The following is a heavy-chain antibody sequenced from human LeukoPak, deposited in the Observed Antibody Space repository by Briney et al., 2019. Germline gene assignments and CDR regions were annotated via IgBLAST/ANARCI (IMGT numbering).Heavy chain of an antibody. CDR1: GYTFTGYY. V-gene: IGHV1-2*02. Sequence: GASVKVSCKASGYTFTGYYMHWVRQAPGQGLEWMGWINPNSGGTNYAQKFQGRVTMTRDTSISTAYMELSRLRSDDTAVYYCAREVGWELLRVGAEYFQHWGQGTLVTVSS. CDR2: INPNSGGT. CDR3: AREVGWELLRVGAEYFQH. J-gene: IGHJ1*01. D-gene: IGHD1-26*01.